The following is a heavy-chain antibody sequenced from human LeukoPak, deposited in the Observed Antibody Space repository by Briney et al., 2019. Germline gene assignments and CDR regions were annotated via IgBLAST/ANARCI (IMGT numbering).Heavy chain of an antibody. V-gene: IGHV3-64*02. Sequence: GGSLRLSCAASGFTFSSYAMHWVRQAPGKGLECVSAISRNGGSTYYADSVKGRFTISRDNSKNTLYLQMGSLRAEDMAVYYCARGSYSSSWYGDYFGYWGQGTLVTVSS. CDR1: GFTFSSYA. CDR2: ISRNGGST. D-gene: IGHD6-13*01. CDR3: ARGSYSSSWYGDYFGY. J-gene: IGHJ4*02.